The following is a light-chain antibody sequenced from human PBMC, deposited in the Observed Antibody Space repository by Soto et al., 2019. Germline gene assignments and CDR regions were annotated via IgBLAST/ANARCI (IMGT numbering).Light chain of an antibody. J-gene: IGLJ2*01. CDR2: RNN. CDR3: AAWDGSLSGVV. V-gene: IGLV1-47*01. Sequence: QSVLTQPPSASGTPGQRVTISCSGSSSNIGSNYVYWFQQFPGTAPKLLIYRNNERPSGVPDRFSGSKSGTSASLAISGLRSGDEADYYCAAWDGSLSGVVFGGGTKLTVL. CDR1: SSNIGSNY.